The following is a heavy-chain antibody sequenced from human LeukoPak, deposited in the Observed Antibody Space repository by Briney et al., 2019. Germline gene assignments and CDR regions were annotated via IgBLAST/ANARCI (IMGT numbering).Heavy chain of an antibody. V-gene: IGHV1-69*04. CDR1: GGTFNSFA. Sequence: SVKVSCKASGGTFNSFAISWVRQAPGQGLEWVGRINPLLGTPDYAQKFQGRVTITSDKYTGTAYIELSSLRSEDTAMYYCARMKYFDSTGYSHAEYFQHWGQGTLVIVSS. CDR2: INPLLGTP. D-gene: IGHD3-22*01. J-gene: IGHJ1*01. CDR3: ARMKYFDSTGYSHAEYFQH.